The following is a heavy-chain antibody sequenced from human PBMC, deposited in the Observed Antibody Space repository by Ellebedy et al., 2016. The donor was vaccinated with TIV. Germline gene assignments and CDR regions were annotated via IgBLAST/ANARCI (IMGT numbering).Heavy chain of an antibody. V-gene: IGHV3-74*01. J-gene: IGHJ4*02. D-gene: IGHD2-15*01. CDR3: AKGWTRYAATKVEGHIFEY. Sequence: GESLKISCAASGFTFSTFWMHWVRQDPGKGLMWVALINSDGSITDYADSVKGRFTISRDNAKSTLYLQMNSLRAEDTAVYYCAKGWTRYAATKVEGHIFEYWGQGTLVTVSS. CDR1: GFTFSTFW. CDR2: INSDGSIT.